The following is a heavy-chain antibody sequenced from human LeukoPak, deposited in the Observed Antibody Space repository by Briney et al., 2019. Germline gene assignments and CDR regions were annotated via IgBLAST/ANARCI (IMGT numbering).Heavy chain of an antibody. Sequence: ASVKVSCKASGYTFTGYYMHWVRQAPGQGLEWMGWINPNSGGTNYAQKFQGRVTMTRDTSISTAYMELSRLRSDDTAVYYCARSSGVVINHDYWGQGILVTVSS. V-gene: IGHV1-2*02. CDR3: ARSSGVVINHDY. CDR1: GYTFTGYY. CDR2: INPNSGGT. D-gene: IGHD3-3*01. J-gene: IGHJ4*02.